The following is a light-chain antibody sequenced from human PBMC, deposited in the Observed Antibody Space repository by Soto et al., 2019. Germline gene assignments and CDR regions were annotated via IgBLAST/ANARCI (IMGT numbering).Light chain of an antibody. J-gene: IGLJ1*01. V-gene: IGLV2-14*01. CDR1: SGAVGGYNY. Sequence: QSVLAQPASVSGSPGQSITISCTGTSGAVGGYNYASWYQQHPGKAPKLMIYEVSNRPSGVSNRFSGSKSGNTASLTISGLQAEDEADYYCSSYTSSSTLVFGTGTKVTVL. CDR2: EVS. CDR3: SSYTSSSTLV.